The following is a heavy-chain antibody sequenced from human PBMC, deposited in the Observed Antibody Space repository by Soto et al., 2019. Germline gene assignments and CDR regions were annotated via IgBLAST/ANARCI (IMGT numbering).Heavy chain of an antibody. CDR3: ARPGSGYSPYALDI. CDR1: KFTFSTYA. Sequence: QVHLVESGGGVVQPGRSLRLSCAASKFTFSTYAIHWVRQAPGKGLEWVALIWHDGSEKYYTDSVKGRFTISRDSSNNTLFLQMNSLRVEDTAVYYCARPGSGYSPYALDIWGQGTMVTVSS. CDR2: IWHDGSEK. J-gene: IGHJ3*02. D-gene: IGHD3-3*01. V-gene: IGHV3-33*01.